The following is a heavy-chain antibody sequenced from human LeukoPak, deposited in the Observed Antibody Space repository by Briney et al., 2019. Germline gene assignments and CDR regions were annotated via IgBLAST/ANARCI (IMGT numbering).Heavy chain of an antibody. Sequence: PGGSLRLSCAASGFTFSSYAMSWVRQAPGKGLEWVSAISGSGGSTYYADSVKGRFTISRDNSKNTLYLQMNNLRAEDTAVYYCAKDKGYSGYEGIAAAGFDYWGQGTLVTVSS. CDR1: GFTFSSYA. CDR3: AKDKGYSGYEGIAAAGFDY. V-gene: IGHV3-23*01. D-gene: IGHD5-12*01. CDR2: ISGSGGST. J-gene: IGHJ4*02.